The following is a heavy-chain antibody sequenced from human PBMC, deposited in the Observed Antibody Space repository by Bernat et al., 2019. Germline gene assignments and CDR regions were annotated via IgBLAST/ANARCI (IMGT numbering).Heavy chain of an antibody. V-gene: IGHV3-30-3*01. CDR1: GFTFSSYA. CDR2: ISYDGSNK. D-gene: IGHD6-13*01. CDR3: VREPIAAAGTYYGYYYYYGMDV. J-gene: IGHJ6*02. Sequence: QVQLVESGGGVVQPGRSLRLSCAASGFTFSSYAMHWVRQAPGKGLEWVAVISYDGSNKYYADSVKGRFTISRDNSKNTLYLQMNSLRAEDTAVYYCVREPIAAAGTYYGYYYYYGMDVWGQGTTVTVSS.